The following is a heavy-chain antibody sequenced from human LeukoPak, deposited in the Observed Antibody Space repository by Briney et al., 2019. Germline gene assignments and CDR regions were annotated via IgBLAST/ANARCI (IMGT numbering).Heavy chain of an antibody. Sequence: GGSLRLSCAASGFTVRSNYMGWVHQAPGKGLEWVSLTHNDGSTYYADSVQGRFIISRDNSENSLYLQMNTLRAEDTAVYYCATRENGIGAAFDIWGQGTMVTVSS. V-gene: IGHV3-53*01. CDR2: THNDGST. J-gene: IGHJ3*02. CDR3: ATRENGIGAAFDI. CDR1: GFTVRSNY. D-gene: IGHD3-16*01.